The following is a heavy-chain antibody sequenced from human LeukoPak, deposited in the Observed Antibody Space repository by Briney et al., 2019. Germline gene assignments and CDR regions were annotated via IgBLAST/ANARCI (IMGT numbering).Heavy chain of an antibody. Sequence: ASVKVSCKASGYAFTGYYMHWVRQAPGQGLEWMGWISAYNGNTNYAQKLQGRVTMTTDTSTSTAYMELRSLRSDDTAVYYCAREYSSSSNYYYYYYMDVWGKGTTVTVSS. V-gene: IGHV1-18*04. CDR2: ISAYNGNT. D-gene: IGHD6-6*01. CDR1: GYAFTGYY. J-gene: IGHJ6*03. CDR3: AREYSSSSNYYYYYYMDV.